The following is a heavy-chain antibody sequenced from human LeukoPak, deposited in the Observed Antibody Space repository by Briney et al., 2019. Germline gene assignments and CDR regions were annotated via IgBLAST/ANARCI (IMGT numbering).Heavy chain of an antibody. CDR2: INPNSGGT. J-gene: IGHJ4*02. CDR3: ARVGIVGAHFDY. CDR1: GYTFTGYY. Sequence: ASVKVSCKASGYTFTGYYMHWVRQAPGQGLERMGWINPNSGGTNYAQKFQGRVTMTRDTSISTAYMELSRLRSDDTAVYYCARVGIVGAHFDYWGQGTLVTVSS. V-gene: IGHV1-2*02. D-gene: IGHD1-26*01.